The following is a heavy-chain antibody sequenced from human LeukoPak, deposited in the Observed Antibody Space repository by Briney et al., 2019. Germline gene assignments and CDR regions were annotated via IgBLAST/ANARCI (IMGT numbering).Heavy chain of an antibody. J-gene: IGHJ4*02. CDR2: ISYDGSNK. Sequence: GRSLRLSCAASGFTFSSYAMHWVRQAPGKGLERVAVISYDGSNKYYADSVKGRFTISRDNSMNTLYLQMNSLRAEDTAVYYCARDGQLYYDYVWGSYLDYWGQETLVTVSS. CDR1: GFTFSSYA. CDR3: ARDGQLYYDYVWGSYLDY. V-gene: IGHV3-30-3*01. D-gene: IGHD3-16*02.